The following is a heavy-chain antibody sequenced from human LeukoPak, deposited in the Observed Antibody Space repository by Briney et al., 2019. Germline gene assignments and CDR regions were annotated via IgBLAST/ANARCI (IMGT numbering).Heavy chain of an antibody. CDR2: IYTSGST. CDR3: ARGPSCSGGSCYFRYYYYYGMDV. CDR1: GVSISSYY. J-gene: IGHJ6*02. Sequence: TSETLSLTCTVSGVSISSYYWSWIRQPAGKGLEWIGRIYTSGSTNYNPSLKSRVTMSVDTSKNQFSLKLSSVTAADTAVYYCARGPSCSGGSCYFRYYYYYGMDVWGQGTTVTVSS. D-gene: IGHD2-15*01. V-gene: IGHV4-4*07.